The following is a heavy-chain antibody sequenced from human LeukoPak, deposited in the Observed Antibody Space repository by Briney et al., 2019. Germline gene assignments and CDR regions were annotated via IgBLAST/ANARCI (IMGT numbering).Heavy chain of an antibody. J-gene: IGHJ4*02. CDR1: GFTFSNAW. CDR2: IKSKTDGGAI. D-gene: IGHD1-26*01. CDR3: TTDRVISGSYSGPFDY. Sequence: GGSLRLSCAASGFTFSNAWMSWVRQAPGKGLEWVGRIKSKTDGGAIDYAAPVKGRFTISRDDSKNTVYLQMNSLKTEDTAVYYCTTDRVISGSYSGPFDYWGQGTLVTVSS. V-gene: IGHV3-15*01.